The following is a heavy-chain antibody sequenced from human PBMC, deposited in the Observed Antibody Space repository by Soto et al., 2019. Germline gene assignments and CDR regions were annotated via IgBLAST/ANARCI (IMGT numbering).Heavy chain of an antibody. D-gene: IGHD2-21*02. V-gene: IGHV3-30-3*01. CDR1: GFTFSSYA. CDR3: ASAPCGGDCPGPFGI. J-gene: IGHJ3*02. CDR2: ISYDGSNK. Sequence: QVQLVESGGGVVQPGRSLRLSCAASGFTFSSYAMHWVRQAPGKGLEWVAVISYDGSNKYYADSVKGRFTISRDNSKNTLYLQMNSLRAEDTAVYYCASAPCGGDCPGPFGIWGQGTMVTVSS.